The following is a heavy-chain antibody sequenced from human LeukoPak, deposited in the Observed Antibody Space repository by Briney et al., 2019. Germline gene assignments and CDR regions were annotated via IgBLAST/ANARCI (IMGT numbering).Heavy chain of an antibody. CDR3: AKGGQDFYFWRFDY. D-gene: IGHD3-3*01. Sequence: GGSLRLSCTVSGFRFSTYAMSWVRQAPGKGLEWLSSISGSGGSIYYADSVKGRFTISRDNSKNTLYLELNSLRAEDTALYFWAKGGQDFYFWRFDYWGQGTLVTVPS. V-gene: IGHV3-23*01. CDR2: ISGSGGSI. CDR1: GFRFSTYA. J-gene: IGHJ4*02.